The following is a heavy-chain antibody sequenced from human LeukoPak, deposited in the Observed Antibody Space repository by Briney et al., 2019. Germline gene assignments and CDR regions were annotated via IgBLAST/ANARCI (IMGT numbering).Heavy chain of an antibody. CDR1: GFTFSTYG. J-gene: IGHJ3*02. CDR2: IKQNGNDK. D-gene: IGHD2-2*01. Sequence: PGGSLRLSCAASGFTFSTYGMSWVRQAPGKGLEWVANIKQNGNDKHYLESVKGRFTISRDNAKNSLYLQMNSLRAEDTAVYYCARLSDTEGSSTSYRASDIWGQGTLVAVSS. V-gene: IGHV3-7*01. CDR3: ARLSDTEGSSTSYRASDI.